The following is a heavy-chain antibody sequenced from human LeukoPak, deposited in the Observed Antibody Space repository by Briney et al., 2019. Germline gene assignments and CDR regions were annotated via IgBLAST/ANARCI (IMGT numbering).Heavy chain of an antibody. CDR3: ARQGYSSSSYYFDY. D-gene: IGHD6-13*01. Sequence: SETLSLTCTVSGGSISSSSYYWGWIRPPPGKGREWIGSIYYSGSTYYNPSLKSRVTISVDTSKNQFSLKLSSVTAADTAVYYCARQGYSSSSYYFDYWGQGTLVTVSS. CDR1: GGSISSSSYY. J-gene: IGHJ4*02. CDR2: IYYSGST. V-gene: IGHV4-39*01.